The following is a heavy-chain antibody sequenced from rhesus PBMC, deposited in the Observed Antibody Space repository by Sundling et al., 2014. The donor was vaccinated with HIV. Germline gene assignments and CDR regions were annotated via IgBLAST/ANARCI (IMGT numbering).Heavy chain of an antibody. D-gene: IGHD6-31*01. CDR1: GYSISSDYG. CDR3: ARVHIGAADYFDF. CDR2: ISGSSGST. V-gene: IGHV4-127*01. J-gene: IGHJ4*01. Sequence: QVQLQESGPGLVKPSETLSLTCAVSGYSISSDYGWSWIRQPPGKGLEWIGYISGSSGSTNDNPSLKSRVTISKDTSKNQFSLRLSSVTAADTAVYYCARVHIGAADYFDFWGQGVLVTVSS.